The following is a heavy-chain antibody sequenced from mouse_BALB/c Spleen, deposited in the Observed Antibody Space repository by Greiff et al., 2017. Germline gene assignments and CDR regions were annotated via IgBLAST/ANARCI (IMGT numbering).Heavy chain of an antibody. CDR2: IWAGGST. D-gene: IGHD1-2*01. CDR3: ARDKDYGYYFDY. Sequence: VELQESGPGLVAPSQSLSITCTVSGFSLTSYGVHWVRQPPGKGLEWLGVIWAGGSTNYNSALMSRLSISKDNSKSQVFLKMNSLQTDDTAMYYCARDKDYGYYFDYWGQGTTLTVSS. CDR1: GFSLTSYG. V-gene: IGHV2-9*02. J-gene: IGHJ2*01.